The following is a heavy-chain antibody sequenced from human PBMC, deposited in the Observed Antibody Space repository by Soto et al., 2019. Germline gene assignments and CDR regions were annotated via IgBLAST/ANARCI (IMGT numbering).Heavy chain of an antibody. CDR2: INHSGST. CDR1: GGSFSGYY. J-gene: IGHJ6*02. V-gene: IGHV4-34*01. Sequence: SETLSLTCAVYGGSFSGYYWSWIRQPPGKGLEWIGEINHSGSTNYNPSLKSRVTISVDTSKNQFSLKLSSVTAADTAVYYCVGRHTTIFGVVIMDYYGMDVWGQGTTVTVSS. CDR3: VGRHTTIFGVVIMDYYGMDV. D-gene: IGHD3-3*01.